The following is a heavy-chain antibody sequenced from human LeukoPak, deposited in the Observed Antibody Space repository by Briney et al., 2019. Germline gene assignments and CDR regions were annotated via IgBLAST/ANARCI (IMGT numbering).Heavy chain of an antibody. CDR2: INPSGGPA. Sequence: ASVKLSCKPSVYTFTPYYIHWVRHAHRPGLEWKGIINPSGGPANYAQKNQGRGTMTRDTSTSTVYMELNSLKSEDTAVYYCARGDRAASGYDYWGQGTLVTVSS. CDR1: VYTFTPYY. J-gene: IGHJ4*02. V-gene: IGHV1-46*01. D-gene: IGHD3-22*01. CDR3: ARGDRAASGYDY.